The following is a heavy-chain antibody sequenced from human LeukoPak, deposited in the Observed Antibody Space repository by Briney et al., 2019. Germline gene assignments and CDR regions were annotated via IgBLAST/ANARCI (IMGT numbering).Heavy chain of an antibody. CDR1: GGSISSGDYY. CDR3: ARAAMVRGVMHIDY. CDR2: IYYSGST. Sequence: PSQTPSLTCTVSGGSISSGDYYWSWIRQPPGKGLEWIGYIYYSGSTYYNPSVKSRVTISVDTSKNQFSLKLSSVTAADTAVYYCARAAMVRGVMHIDYWGQGTLVTVSS. J-gene: IGHJ4*02. D-gene: IGHD3-10*01. V-gene: IGHV4-30-4*01.